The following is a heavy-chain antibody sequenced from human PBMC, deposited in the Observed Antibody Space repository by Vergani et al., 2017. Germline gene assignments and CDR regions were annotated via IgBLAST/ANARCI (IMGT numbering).Heavy chain of an antibody. J-gene: IGHJ4*02. Sequence: EVQLVESGGGLVKPGGSLRLSCAASGFTFSSYSMNWVRQAPGKGLEWVSSISSSSSYIYYADSVKGRFTISRDNAKNSLYLQMNSLRAEDTAVYYCARDGRGWAAAGPLVWGQGTLVTVSS. CDR2: ISSSSSYI. D-gene: IGHD6-13*01. CDR1: GFTFSSYS. V-gene: IGHV3-21*01. CDR3: ARDGRGWAAAGPLV.